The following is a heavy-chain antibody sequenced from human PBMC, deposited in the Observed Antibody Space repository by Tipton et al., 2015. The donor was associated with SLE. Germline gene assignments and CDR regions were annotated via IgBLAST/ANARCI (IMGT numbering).Heavy chain of an antibody. Sequence: TLSLTCTVSGGSISNYYWTWFRQPPGKRLEWIGYIYYSGSTNYNPSLKSRVTMSVDTSKNQFSLNLRSVTAADTAGYYCTKVGGSGHFDYWGQGTLVTVSS. CDR2: IYYSGST. V-gene: IGHV4-59*01. CDR3: TKVGGSGHFDY. J-gene: IGHJ4*02. CDR1: GGSISNYY. D-gene: IGHD3-16*01.